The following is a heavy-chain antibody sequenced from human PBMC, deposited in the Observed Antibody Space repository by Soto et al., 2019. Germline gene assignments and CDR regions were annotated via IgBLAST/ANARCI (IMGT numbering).Heavy chain of an antibody. CDR2: ISAYNGNT. CDR1: GYTFTSYG. D-gene: IGHD3-3*01. Sequence: ASVKVSCKASGYTFTSYGISWVRQAPGQGLEWMGWISAYNGNTNYAQKLQGRVTMTTDTSTSTAYMELRSLRSDDTAVYYCARDXIFGVVTPNYYYYGMDVWGQGTTVTVSS. V-gene: IGHV1-18*04. CDR3: ARDXIFGVVTPNYYYYGMDV. J-gene: IGHJ6*02.